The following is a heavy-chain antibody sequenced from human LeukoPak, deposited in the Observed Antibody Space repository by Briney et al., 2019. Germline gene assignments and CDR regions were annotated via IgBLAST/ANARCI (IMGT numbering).Heavy chain of an antibody. Sequence: SQTLSLTCAVSGGSISSGGYSWSWIRQPPGKGLEWIGYIYHSGSTYYNPSLKSRVTISVDRSKNQFSLKLSSVTAADTAVYYSARSAGYSSSWPLYYFDCWGQGTLVTVSS. V-gene: IGHV4-30-2*01. J-gene: IGHJ4*02. CDR3: ARSAGYSSSWPLYYFDC. D-gene: IGHD6-13*01. CDR2: IYHSGST. CDR1: GGSISSGGYS.